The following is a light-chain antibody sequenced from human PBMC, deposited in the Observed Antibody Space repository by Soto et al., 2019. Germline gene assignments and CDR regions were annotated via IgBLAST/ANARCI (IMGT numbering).Light chain of an antibody. Sequence: PGNRATLSCRASQSISSSYLAWYQQKPGQAPRLLIYGASSRATGIPDRFSGSGSGTEFTLTISRLEPEDFAVYYCQQYGSSSWTFGQGTKVDIK. CDR2: GAS. CDR3: QQYGSSSWT. J-gene: IGKJ1*01. V-gene: IGKV3-20*01. CDR1: QSISSSY.